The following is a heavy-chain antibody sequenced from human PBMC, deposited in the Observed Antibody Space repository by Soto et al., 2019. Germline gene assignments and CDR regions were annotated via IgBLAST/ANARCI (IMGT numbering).Heavy chain of an antibody. V-gene: IGHV5-10-1*01. CDR2: IDPSDSQT. Sequence: PGESLKISCKGSGYIFRTSWIGWVRQMPGKGLEWMGRIDPSDSQTYYSPSFRGHVTISAAKSITTVFLQWSSLRASDTAMYYCARQIYDSDSGPNFQYYFDSWGQGTLVTVSS. CDR3: ARQIYDSDSGPNFQYYFDS. J-gene: IGHJ4*02. CDR1: GYIFRTSW. D-gene: IGHD3-22*01.